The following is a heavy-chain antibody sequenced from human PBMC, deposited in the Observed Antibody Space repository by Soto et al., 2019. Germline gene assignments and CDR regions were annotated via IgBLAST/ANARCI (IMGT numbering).Heavy chain of an antibody. Sequence: EVQLLESGGGLVQPGGSLRLSCAASGFTFSSYAMSWVRQAPGKGLEWVSVISGSGDSTNYADSVKDRFTISRDNSKNSLFLQMNSLRVEDTAVYCCAKSSTWAHYYYMDVWVKGTPVTVSS. D-gene: IGHD2-2*01. J-gene: IGHJ6*03. CDR1: GFTFSSYA. CDR3: AKSSTWAHYYYMDV. CDR2: ISGSGDST. V-gene: IGHV3-23*01.